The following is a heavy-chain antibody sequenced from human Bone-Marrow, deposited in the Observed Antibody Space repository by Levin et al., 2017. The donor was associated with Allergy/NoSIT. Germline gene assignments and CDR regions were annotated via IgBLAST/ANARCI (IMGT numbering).Heavy chain of an antibody. Sequence: GASVKVSCKASGYSFTDYYVHWVRQAPGQGLEWMGRINPNSGASIFALKFQGRVTMTRDSSISTAYMELNSLRSDDTAVYYCSRDYDYWSGYPNWYLDLCGRGTLVTVSS. CDR1: GYSFTDYY. CDR2: INPNSGAS. CDR3: SRDYDYWSGYPNWYLDL. V-gene: IGHV1-2*06. D-gene: IGHD3-3*01. J-gene: IGHJ2*01.